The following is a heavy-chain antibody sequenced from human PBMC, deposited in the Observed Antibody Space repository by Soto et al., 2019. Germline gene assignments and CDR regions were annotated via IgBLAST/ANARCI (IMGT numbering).Heavy chain of an antibody. CDR2: ISTGRTTK. Sequence: PGGSLRLSCTGSGFRFSDYSFNWVRQAPGKGLERISYISTGRTTKFYADSVKGRLTISRDNARKSVYLEMNSLRNEDTAVYYCARHGYGDSFDFWGRGTLVTVSS. CDR3: ARHGYGDSFDF. J-gene: IGHJ4*02. V-gene: IGHV3-48*02. CDR1: GFRFSDYS. D-gene: IGHD4-17*01.